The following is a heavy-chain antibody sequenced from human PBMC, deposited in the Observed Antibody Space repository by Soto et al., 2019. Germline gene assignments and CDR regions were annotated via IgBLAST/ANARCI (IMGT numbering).Heavy chain of an antibody. Sequence: EVHLVDSGGGLVQPGGSLRLSCVASGFPFSSYWMSWVRQAPGKGLEWVANIKEDGSDKYYVDSVKGRFTISRDNAKNSLYLQMNSLRVEGTAVYYCVGVSLTGSWGQGTLVAVSS. V-gene: IGHV3-7*01. CDR2: IKEDGSDK. CDR3: VGVSLTGS. CDR1: GFPFSSYW. D-gene: IGHD3-9*01. J-gene: IGHJ5*02.